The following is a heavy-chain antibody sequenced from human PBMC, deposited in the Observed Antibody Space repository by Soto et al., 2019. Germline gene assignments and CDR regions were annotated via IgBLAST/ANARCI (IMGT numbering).Heavy chain of an antibody. J-gene: IGHJ4*02. CDR2: IYHSVST. CDR3: DRVPDY. Sequence: QLQLLESGSGLVKPSQTLSLTCAVSGGSISSGGYSWGWIRQPPGKGLEWIGYIYHSVSTYYNPSXKSRVTISVDRSKNQFSLRLSSVTAADTAVYYCDRVPDYWGQGTLVTXSS. CDR1: GGSISSGGYS. V-gene: IGHV4-30-2*01.